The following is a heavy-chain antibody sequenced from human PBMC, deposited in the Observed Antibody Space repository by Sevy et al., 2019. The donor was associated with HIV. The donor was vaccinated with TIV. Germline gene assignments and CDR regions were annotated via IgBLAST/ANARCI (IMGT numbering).Heavy chain of an antibody. CDR2: ISGGSRTI. D-gene: IGHD3-10*01. CDR3: ARDGRRGYDMDV. Sequence: GGSLRLSCAASGFAFSNYYAMHWVRQAPGKGLEWVSYISGGSRTIYYADSVKGRFTISRDNAKNSLSLQMNSLRVEDTAVYYCARDGRRGYDMDVWGQGTTVTVSS. V-gene: IGHV3-48*01. CDR1: GFAFSNYY. J-gene: IGHJ6*02.